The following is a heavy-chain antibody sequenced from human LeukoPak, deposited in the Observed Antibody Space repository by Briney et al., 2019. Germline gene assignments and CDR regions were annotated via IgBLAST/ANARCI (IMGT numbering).Heavy chain of an antibody. Sequence: SETLSLTCTVSGESINPYYWNWIRQPAGKGLEWIGHIYKSGSTNYNPSLKSRVTMSLDTSKNQFSLKLRSVTAADTAVYFCARSFLDYMDVWGKGTTVTVSS. CDR3: ARSFLDYMDV. V-gene: IGHV4-4*07. CDR1: GESINPYY. D-gene: IGHD2/OR15-2a*01. J-gene: IGHJ6*03. CDR2: IYKSGST.